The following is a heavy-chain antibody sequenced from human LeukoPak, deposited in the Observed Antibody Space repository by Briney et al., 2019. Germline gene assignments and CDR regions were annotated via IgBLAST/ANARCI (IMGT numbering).Heavy chain of an antibody. J-gene: IGHJ4*02. Sequence: GESLKISCKGSGYIFPNYWIGWVRQMPGKGLEWMGIIYPGDSNTRYSPSFQGQVTISADKSISTAYLQWSSLKASDTAMYYCARFAYGSDYFPGHYWGQGTLATVSS. V-gene: IGHV5-51*01. CDR3: ARFAYGSDYFPGHY. D-gene: IGHD3-22*01. CDR2: IYPGDSNT. CDR1: GYIFPNYW.